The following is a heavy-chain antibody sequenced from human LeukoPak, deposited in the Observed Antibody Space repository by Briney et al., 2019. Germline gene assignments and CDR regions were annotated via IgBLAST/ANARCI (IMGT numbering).Heavy chain of an antibody. CDR3: ARDPSVLRYFDWPYFDY. CDR2: ISSSGSNT. J-gene: IGHJ4*02. CDR1: EFTYG. Sequence: GGSLRLSCAASEFTYGMNWVRQAPGKGLECVSAISSSGSNTYYADSVKGRFTISRDNSKNTLYLQMNSLRAEDTAVYYCARDPSVLRYFDWPYFDYWGQGTLVTVSS. D-gene: IGHD3-9*01. V-gene: IGHV3-23*01.